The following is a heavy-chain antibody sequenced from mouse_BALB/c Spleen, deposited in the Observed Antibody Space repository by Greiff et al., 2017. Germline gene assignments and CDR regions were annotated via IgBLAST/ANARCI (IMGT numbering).Heavy chain of an antibody. CDR1: GDSITSGY. D-gene: IGHD2-4*01. V-gene: IGHV3-8*02. CDR2: ISYSGST. CDR3: ASPFYYDYDGYAMDY. J-gene: IGHJ4*01. Sequence: EVKLMESGPSLVKPSQTLSLTCSVTGDSITSGYWNWIRKFPGNKLEYMGYISYSGSTYYNPSLKSRISITRDTSKNQYYLQLNSVTTEDTATYYCASPFYYDYDGYAMDYWGQGTSVTVSS.